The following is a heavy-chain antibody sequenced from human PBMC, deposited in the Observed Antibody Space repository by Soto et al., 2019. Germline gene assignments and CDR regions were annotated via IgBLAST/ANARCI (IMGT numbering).Heavy chain of an antibody. J-gene: IGHJ4*02. V-gene: IGHV4-31*03. D-gene: IGHD4-17*01. CDR2: IYYSGST. CDR3: AREIFNTVTEYYFDY. CDR1: GGSISSGGYY. Sequence: SETLSLTCTVSGGSISSGGYYWSWIRQHPGKGLEWIGYIYYSGSTYYNPSLKSRVTISVDTSKNQFSLKLSSVTAADTAVYYCAREIFNTVTEYYFDYWGQGTLVTAPQ.